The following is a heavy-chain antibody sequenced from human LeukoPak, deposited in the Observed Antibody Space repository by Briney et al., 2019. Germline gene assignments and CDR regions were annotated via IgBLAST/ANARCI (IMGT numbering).Heavy chain of an antibody. V-gene: IGHV3-23*01. CDR3: AKNGLASMVRGVSNYFDY. J-gene: IGHJ4*02. CDR2: ISGSGGST. CDR1: GFTFSSYA. Sequence: PGGSLRLSCAASGFTFSSYAMSWVRQAPGKGLEWVSAISGSGGSTYYADSVKGRFTISRDNSKNTLYLQMNSLRAEDTAVYYCAKNGLASMVRGVSNYFDYWGQGTLVTVSS. D-gene: IGHD3-10*01.